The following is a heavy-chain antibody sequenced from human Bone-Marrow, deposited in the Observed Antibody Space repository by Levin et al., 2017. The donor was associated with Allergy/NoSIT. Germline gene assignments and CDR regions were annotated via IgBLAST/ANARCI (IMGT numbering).Heavy chain of an antibody. CDR1: GFTFRSYA. CDR3: ARGIAVAPGYFDY. Sequence: PGGSLRLSCAASGFTFRSYAINWVRRTPGKGLEWLASISGSTNYIYYADSVRGRFTISRDNAKNSVYLQMNSVRGDDTAVYHCARGIAVAPGYFDYWGLGTVVTVSS. J-gene: IGHJ4*02. D-gene: IGHD6-19*01. V-gene: IGHV3-21*06. CDR2: ISGSTNYI.